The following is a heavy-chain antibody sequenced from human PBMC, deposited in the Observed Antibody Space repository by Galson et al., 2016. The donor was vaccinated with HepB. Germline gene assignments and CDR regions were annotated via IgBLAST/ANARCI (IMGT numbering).Heavy chain of an antibody. Sequence: SLRLSCAASGFTFAKYDISWVRQAPGKGLEFVPGITIGSDARYYADSVKGRFTISRDDSTNTVFLQMNRLRAEDTALYYLAKHHIRTYYYWGQGTLVTVSS. D-gene: IGHD2-21*01. CDR2: ITIGSDAR. J-gene: IGHJ4*02. CDR3: AKHHIRTYYY. V-gene: IGHV3-23*01. CDR1: GFTFAKYD.